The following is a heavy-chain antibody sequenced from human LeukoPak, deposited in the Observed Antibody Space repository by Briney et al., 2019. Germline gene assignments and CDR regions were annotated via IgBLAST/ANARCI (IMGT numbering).Heavy chain of an antibody. CDR1: GFTVSSNY. D-gene: IGHD5-18*01. Sequence: SGGSLRLSCAASGFTVSSNYMSWVRQAPGKGLEWVSVIYSGGSTYYADSVKGRFTISRDNSKNTLYLQMTSLRAEDTAVYYCARGGYSYGYDYWGQGTLVTVSS. CDR2: IYSGGST. CDR3: ARGGYSYGYDY. J-gene: IGHJ4*02. V-gene: IGHV3-53*01.